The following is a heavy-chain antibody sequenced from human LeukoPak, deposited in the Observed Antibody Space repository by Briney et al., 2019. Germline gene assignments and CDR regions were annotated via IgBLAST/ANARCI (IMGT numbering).Heavy chain of an antibody. D-gene: IGHD3-22*01. Sequence: GGSLRLSCAASGFTFGSYEMNWVRQAPGKGLEWVSYISSSGSTICYADSVKGRFTISRDNAKNSLYLQMNTLRAEDTAVYYCARDRHKYNYDSGGYPPYWGQGTLVTVSS. CDR3: ARDRHKYNYDSGGYPPY. V-gene: IGHV3-48*03. J-gene: IGHJ4*02. CDR2: ISSSGSTI. CDR1: GFTFGSYE.